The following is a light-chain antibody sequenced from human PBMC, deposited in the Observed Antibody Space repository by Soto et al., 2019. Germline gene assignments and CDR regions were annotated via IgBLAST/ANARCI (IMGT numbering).Light chain of an antibody. CDR3: QQYDSNPIT. V-gene: IGKV1-5*03. J-gene: IGKJ4*01. Sequence: DIQMTQSPSTLSASVGDRVTITCRASESISRWLAWYLQKPGKAPKLLINKASNLQNGVPSRFSGSGSGTEFTLTISSLQPDDFATYYCQQYDSNPITFGGGTKVEI. CDR1: ESISRW. CDR2: KAS.